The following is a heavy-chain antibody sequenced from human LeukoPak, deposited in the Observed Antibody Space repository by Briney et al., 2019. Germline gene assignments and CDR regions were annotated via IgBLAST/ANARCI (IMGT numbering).Heavy chain of an antibody. CDR3: VKDPVHYYGMDV. J-gene: IGHJ6*02. V-gene: IGHV3-64D*06. CDR2: VTNNGGDT. CDR1: GFSFSSYA. Sequence: SGGSLRLSCSASGFSFSSYAMRWVRQVPGKGLEYVAAVTNNGGDTYHADSVKGRFTISRDNSKNTLYLQMSSLRAEDTAVHYCVKDPVHYYGMDVWGQGTTVTVS.